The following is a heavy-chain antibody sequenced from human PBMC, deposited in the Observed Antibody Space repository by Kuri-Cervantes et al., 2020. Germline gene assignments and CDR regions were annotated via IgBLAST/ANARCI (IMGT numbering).Heavy chain of an antibody. CDR3: AREDIMSSAPTN. CDR1: GYSISSGYY. J-gene: IGHJ4*02. V-gene: IGHV4-38-2*02. D-gene: IGHD5-12*01. CDR2: IYHSGST. Sequence: GSLRLSCTVSGYSISSGYYWGWIRQPPGKGLEWIGSIYHSGSTYYNPSLKSRVTISVDTSKNQFSLKLSSVTAADTAVYYCAREDIMSSAPTNWGQGTLVTVSS.